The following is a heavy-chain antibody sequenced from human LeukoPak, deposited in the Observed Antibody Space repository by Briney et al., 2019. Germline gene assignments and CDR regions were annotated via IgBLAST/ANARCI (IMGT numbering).Heavy chain of an antibody. V-gene: IGHV4-59*01. CDR1: GGSISSYY. J-gene: IGHJ5*02. CDR3: ARSYSSGWYTVFDP. CDR2: IYYSGST. D-gene: IGHD6-19*01. Sequence: SETLSLTCTVSGGSISSYYWSWIRQPPGKGLEWIGYIYYSGSTNYNPSLKSRVTISVDTSKNQFSLKLSSVTAADTAVYYCARSYSSGWYTVFDPWGQRTLVTVSS.